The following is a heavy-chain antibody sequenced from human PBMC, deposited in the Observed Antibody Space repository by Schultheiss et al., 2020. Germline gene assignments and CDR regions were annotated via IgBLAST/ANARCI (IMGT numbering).Heavy chain of an antibody. CDR2: IWYDGSNK. Sequence: GGSLRLSCAASGFTFSSYGMHWVRQAPGKGLEWVAVIWYDGSNKYYADSVKGRFTISRDNSKNTLYLQMNSLRAEDTAVYYCARVMAVMGYYDSSGPADYWGQGTLVTVSS. V-gene: IGHV3-33*01. J-gene: IGHJ4*02. D-gene: IGHD3-22*01. CDR3: ARVMAVMGYYDSSGPADY. CDR1: GFTFSSYG.